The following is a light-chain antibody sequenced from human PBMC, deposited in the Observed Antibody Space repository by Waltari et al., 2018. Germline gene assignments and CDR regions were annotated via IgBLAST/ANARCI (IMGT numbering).Light chain of an antibody. CDR1: SSDVGDYNY. CDR2: EVS. V-gene: IGLV2-14*03. CDR3: SSYTSSSTLV. J-gene: IGLJ2*01. Sequence: QSALTQPASVSGSPGQSITISCTGTSSDVGDYNYVSWYQQPPVKAPKLMIYEVSNRPSGISNRLSGSKSGSTASLTISGLQAEDEADYYCSSYTSSSTLVFGGGTKLTVL.